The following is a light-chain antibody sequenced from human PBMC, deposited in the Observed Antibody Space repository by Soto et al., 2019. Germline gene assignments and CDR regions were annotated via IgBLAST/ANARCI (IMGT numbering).Light chain of an antibody. CDR2: AAS. J-gene: IGKJ4*01. CDR1: QDISTH. V-gene: IGKV1-17*03. Sequence: DIQMTQSPSAMSASVGDRVTITCRASQDISTHLAWFQHKPGRVPKRLISAASNLLSGVPSRFSGSGSGTEFTLTISSLQPEEFATDYCPQHNSYPLTVGGGTKVEIK. CDR3: PQHNSYPLT.